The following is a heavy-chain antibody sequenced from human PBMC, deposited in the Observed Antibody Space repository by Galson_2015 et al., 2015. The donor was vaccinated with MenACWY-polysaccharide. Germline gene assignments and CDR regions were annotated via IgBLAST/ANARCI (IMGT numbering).Heavy chain of an antibody. Sequence: SLRLSCAASGLTFSNNWIHWVRQAPGKGLVWVSRINSDASSTAYADSVKGRFTISRDNAKNTLYLQMNSLRAEDTAVYYCVGPLGRGGTGAYGMDAWGQETTVTVSS. CDR3: VGPLGRGGTGAYGMDA. J-gene: IGHJ6*02. V-gene: IGHV3-74*01. CDR1: GLTFSNNW. D-gene: IGHD3-10*01. CDR2: INSDASST.